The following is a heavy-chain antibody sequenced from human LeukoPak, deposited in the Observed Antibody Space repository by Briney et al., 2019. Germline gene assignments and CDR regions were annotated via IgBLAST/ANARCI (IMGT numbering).Heavy chain of an antibody. J-gene: IGHJ4*02. D-gene: IGHD3-10*01. Sequence: PSETLSLTCTVSGGSVSNASYYWSWIRQPPGKGLDWIGYVYYSGSTNYSPSLKSRVTVSVGTSKNQFSLKLTSVTAADTAVYYCARVRYGSGSYYFDNWGQGTLVTVSS. CDR2: VYYSGST. V-gene: IGHV4-61*01. CDR1: GGSVSNASYY. CDR3: ARVRYGSGSYYFDN.